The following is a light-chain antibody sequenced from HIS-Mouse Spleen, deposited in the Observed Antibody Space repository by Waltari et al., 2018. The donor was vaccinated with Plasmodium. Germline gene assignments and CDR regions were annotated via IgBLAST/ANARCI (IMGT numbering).Light chain of an antibody. CDR3: SSYAGSNNLV. Sequence: QSALTQPPSASGSPGQAVTIPCTGTSSDGGGYNYVSWYQQHPGKATKLMIYEVSKRPSGVPDRFSGSKSGNTASLTVSGLQAEDEADYYCSSYAGSNNLVFGGGTKLTVL. CDR2: EVS. V-gene: IGLV2-8*01. J-gene: IGLJ2*01. CDR1: SSDGGGYNY.